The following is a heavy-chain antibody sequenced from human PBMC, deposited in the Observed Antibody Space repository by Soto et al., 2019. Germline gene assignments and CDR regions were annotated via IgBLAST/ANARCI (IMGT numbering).Heavy chain of an antibody. V-gene: IGHV3-21*01. CDR1: GFMFSSYT. J-gene: IGHJ4*02. D-gene: IGHD2-2*01. Sequence: EVQLVESGGGLVKPGGSLRLSCTASGFMFSSYTMNWVSKAPGKGLEWVSSVSFRGDIYYADALEGRFTISIDDAKNSLYLQMNSLRAEDTAVYYFARGCSSASSYYYWGQGTLVIVSS. CDR2: VSFRGDI. CDR3: ARGCSSASSYYY.